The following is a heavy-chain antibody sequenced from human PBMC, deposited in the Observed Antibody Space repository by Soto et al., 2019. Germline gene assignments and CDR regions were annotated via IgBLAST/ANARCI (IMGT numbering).Heavy chain of an antibody. CDR3: ARQIYDSDSGPNFQYYFDS. J-gene: IGHJ4*02. D-gene: IGHD3-22*01. Sequence: GESLKISCNGSGYSFAGYWITWVRQRPGKGLEWMGRIDPSDSQTYYSPSFRGHVTISAAKSITTVFLQWSSLRASDTAMYYCARQIYDSDSGPNFQYYFDSWGQGTLVTVS. V-gene: IGHV5-10-1*01. CDR2: IDPSDSQT. CDR1: GYSFAGYW.